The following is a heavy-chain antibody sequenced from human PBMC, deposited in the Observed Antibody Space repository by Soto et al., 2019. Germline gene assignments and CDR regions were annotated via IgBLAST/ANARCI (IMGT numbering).Heavy chain of an antibody. Sequence: PGGSLRLSCAASGFTFSSYGMHWVRQAPGKGLEWVAVILYDGSKKYYADSVKGRFTISRDNSKNALYLQMSSLRAEDTALYYCVKDGSSGWPYFDDMDVWGRGTTVTVS. J-gene: IGHJ6*02. CDR3: VKDGSSGWPYFDDMDV. D-gene: IGHD6-19*01. CDR1: GFTFSSYG. V-gene: IGHV3-30*18. CDR2: ILYDGSKK.